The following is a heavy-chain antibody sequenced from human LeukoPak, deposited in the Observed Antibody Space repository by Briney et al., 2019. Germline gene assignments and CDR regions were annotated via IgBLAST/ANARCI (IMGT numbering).Heavy chain of an antibody. D-gene: IGHD6-25*01. CDR2: ISAYNGNT. J-gene: IGHJ6*03. CDR3: ARVAAYYYYMDV. CDR1: GYTFTSYG. V-gene: IGHV1-18*01. Sequence: ASVKVSCKASGYTFTSYGISWVRQARGQGLEWMGWISAYNGNTNYAQKLQGRVTMTTDTSTSTAYMELRSLRSDDTAVYYCARVAAYYYYMDVWGKGTTVTISS.